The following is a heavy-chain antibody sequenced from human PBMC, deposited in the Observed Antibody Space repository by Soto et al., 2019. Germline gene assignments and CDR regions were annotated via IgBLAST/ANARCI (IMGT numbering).Heavy chain of an antibody. V-gene: IGHV4-4*07. CDR1: GGSISNYF. CDR2: IDNNGST. CDR3: ARGGQDFWSGPFDY. D-gene: IGHD3-3*01. J-gene: IGHJ4*02. Sequence: NPSETLSLTCTVSGGSISNYFCNWIRQPAGKGLEWIGRIDNNGSTNYNPSLKSRITMSADTSRNQFSLKLNSVTAADTAVYYCARGGQDFWSGPFDYWGQGALVTVSS.